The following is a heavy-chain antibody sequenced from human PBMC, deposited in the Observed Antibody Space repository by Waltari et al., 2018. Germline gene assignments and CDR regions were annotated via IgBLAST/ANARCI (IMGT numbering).Heavy chain of an antibody. CDR3: ATYVGASIGTAAFDV. CDR1: GGSITTNRHY. CDR2: IPYSGPT. V-gene: IGHV4-39*01. D-gene: IGHD3-16*01. Sequence: QLHLQESGPGLVQPSETLSLTCSVSGGSITTNRHYWGWIRQPPGKGLEWHATIPYSGPTYTSPSLKSRLTISADTFKNQFSLKLSSVTAADTAVYYCATYVGASIGTAAFDVWGRGTMVTVSS. J-gene: IGHJ3*01.